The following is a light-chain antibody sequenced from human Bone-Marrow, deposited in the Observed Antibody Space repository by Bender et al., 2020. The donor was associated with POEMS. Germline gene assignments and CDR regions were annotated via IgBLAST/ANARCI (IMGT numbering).Light chain of an antibody. CDR2: EVT. Sequence: QSALTQPASVSGSPGQSISISCTGTGSDIGNYNLVSWYQQFPGPAPKLMIYEVTKRPSGISLRFSGSKSGNTASLTISGLQAEDEADYGGSSYAGTNNYVFGTGTQVTVL. V-gene: IGLV2-23*02. CDR3: SSYAGTNNYV. J-gene: IGLJ1*01. CDR1: GSDIGNYNL.